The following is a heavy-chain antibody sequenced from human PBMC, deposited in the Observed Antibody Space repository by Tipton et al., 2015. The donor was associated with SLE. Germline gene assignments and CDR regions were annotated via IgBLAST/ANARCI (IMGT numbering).Heavy chain of an antibody. CDR2: IYHSGST. V-gene: IGHV4-38-2*01. CDR1: GYSISSGYY. CDR3: ARILTGSLGPFDI. D-gene: IGHD3-9*01. Sequence: TLSLTCAVSGYSISSGYYWGWIRQPPGKGLEWIGSIYHSGSTYYNPSLKSRVTISLDTSKQQFSLKLSSVTAADTAVYYCARILTGSLGPFDIWGQGTMVTVSS. J-gene: IGHJ3*02.